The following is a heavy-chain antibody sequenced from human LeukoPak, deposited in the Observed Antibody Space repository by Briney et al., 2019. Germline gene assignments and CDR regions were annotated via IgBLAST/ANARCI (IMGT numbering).Heavy chain of an antibody. CDR2: IRSKNYGGTT. J-gene: IGHJ4*02. CDR1: GFTFDDYG. Sequence: GGSLRLSCAASGFTFDDYGMSWVRQAPGKGLEWVGFIRSKNYGGTTEYAASVKGRFTISRDDSKSIAYLQMNSLKTEDTAVYYCTRVIVATKDYWGQGTLVTVSS. D-gene: IGHD5-12*01. V-gene: IGHV3-49*04. CDR3: TRVIVATKDY.